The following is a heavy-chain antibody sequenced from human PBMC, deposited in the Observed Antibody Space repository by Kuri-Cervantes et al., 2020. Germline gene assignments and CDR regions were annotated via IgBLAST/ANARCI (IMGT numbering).Heavy chain of an antibody. CDR1: GASMSDFY. V-gene: IGHV4-59*03. J-gene: IGHJ4*02. CDR2: IHNTGST. D-gene: IGHD2-15*01. CDR3: ATHLRRGGSRH. Sequence: GSLRLSCIVSGASMSDFYWSWIRHPPGKKLEFIGYIHNTGSTNYNPSLRSRATLSLDTPKSQLSLSLSSVTAADTAVYYCATHLRRGGSRHWGQGTLVTVSS.